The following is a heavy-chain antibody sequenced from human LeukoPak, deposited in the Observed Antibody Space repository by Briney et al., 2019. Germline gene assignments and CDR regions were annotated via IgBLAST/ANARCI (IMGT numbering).Heavy chain of an antibody. D-gene: IGHD3-10*01. CDR2: INPSGSST. CDR3: AREDRGTTYYYGSGNWFDP. J-gene: IGHJ5*02. V-gene: IGHV1-46*01. CDR1: GYSFTSYY. Sequence: ASVKVSCKASGYSFTSYYMHWVRQAPGQGIEWMGLINPSGSSTTYAQKFQGRVTMTRDMFTSTDYMELTSLTSDDTAVYYCAREDRGTTYYYGSGNWFDPWGQGTLVTVSS.